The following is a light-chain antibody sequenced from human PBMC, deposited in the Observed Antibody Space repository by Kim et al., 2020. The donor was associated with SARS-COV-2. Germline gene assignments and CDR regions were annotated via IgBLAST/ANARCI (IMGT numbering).Light chain of an antibody. Sequence: EIVLTQSPGTLSLSPGERATLSCRASQSVSSSYLAWYQQKPGQAPRLLIYGASSRATGIPDRFSGSGSGTDFTLTISRLEPEDFAVYYCQQSGISLWTFGQGTKVDIK. CDR2: GAS. V-gene: IGKV3-20*01. CDR1: QSVSSSY. CDR3: QQSGISLWT. J-gene: IGKJ1*01.